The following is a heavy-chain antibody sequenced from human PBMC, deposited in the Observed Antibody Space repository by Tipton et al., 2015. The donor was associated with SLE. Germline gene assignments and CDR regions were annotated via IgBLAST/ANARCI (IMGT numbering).Heavy chain of an antibody. CDR3: ARGDVASLPSYGMDV. CDR1: GFTFRLYS. CDR2: IRSNIYGGTT. V-gene: IGHV3-49*04. J-gene: IGHJ6*02. Sequence: RSLRLSCTTSGFTFRLYSMTWVRQAPGRGLGWVGFIRSNIYGGTTEYAASVRDRFTISRDDSTTTVSLQMNSLKSEDTGVYYCARGDVASLPSYGMDVWGQGTTVTVSS.